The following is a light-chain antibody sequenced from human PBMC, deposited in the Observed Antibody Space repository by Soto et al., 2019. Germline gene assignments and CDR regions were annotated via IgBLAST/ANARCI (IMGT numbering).Light chain of an antibody. V-gene: IGLV1-44*01. Sequence: QSALTQPPSASGTPGRRVTIPCSGRSSNIETKTVEWYQHLPGTAPKVHIFNNNQRPPGILDRFSVSKSGTSASLAISGLQSEDEADYYCAVWDDSLSGMVFGGGTKLTVL. CDR2: NNN. CDR3: AVWDDSLSGMV. CDR1: SSNIETKT. J-gene: IGLJ2*01.